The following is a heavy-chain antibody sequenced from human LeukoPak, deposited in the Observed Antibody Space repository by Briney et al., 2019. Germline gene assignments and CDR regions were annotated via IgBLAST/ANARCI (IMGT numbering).Heavy chain of an antibody. Sequence: GGSLRLSCAASGFTFSSYSMNWVRQAPGKGLEWVSSISSSSSYIYYADSVKGRFTISRDNAKNSLYLQMNSLRAEDTAVYYCAGDSIAVAGIPDYWGQGTLVTVSS. D-gene: IGHD6-19*01. CDR3: AGDSIAVAGIPDY. CDR2: ISSSSSYI. CDR1: GFTFSSYS. J-gene: IGHJ4*02. V-gene: IGHV3-21*01.